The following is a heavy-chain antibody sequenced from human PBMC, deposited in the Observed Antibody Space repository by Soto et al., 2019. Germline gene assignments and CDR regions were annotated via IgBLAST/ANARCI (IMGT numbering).Heavy chain of an antibody. Sequence: SGPTLLNPTQTVTLTCTVSGFSLSTSGMCVSWIRQPPGKALEWLALIDWDDDKYYSTSLKTRLTISKDTSKNQVVLTMTNMDPVDTATYYCARIPLFRGYYYYGMVVWGQGTTVTVSS. D-gene: IGHD3-3*01. V-gene: IGHV2-70*01. CDR2: IDWDDDK. CDR1: GFSLSTSGMC. CDR3: ARIPLFRGYYYYGMVV. J-gene: IGHJ6*02.